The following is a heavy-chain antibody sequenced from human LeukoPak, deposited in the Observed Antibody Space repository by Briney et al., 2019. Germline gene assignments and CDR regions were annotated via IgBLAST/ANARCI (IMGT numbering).Heavy chain of an antibody. CDR1: GFTFSDHY. CDR2: TRNKANSYTT. D-gene: IGHD3-22*01. Sequence: PGGSLRLSCAASGFTFSDHYMDWVRQAPGKGLEWVGRTRNKANSYTTEYAASVKGRFTISRDDSKNSLYLQMNSLKTEDTAVYYCARVNRDNFDSSVYSYYFDYWGQGTLVTVSS. V-gene: IGHV3-72*01. CDR3: ARVNRDNFDSSVYSYYFDY. J-gene: IGHJ4*02.